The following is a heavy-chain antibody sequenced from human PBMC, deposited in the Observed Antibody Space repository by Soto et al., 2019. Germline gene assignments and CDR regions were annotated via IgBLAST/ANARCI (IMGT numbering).Heavy chain of an antibody. J-gene: IGHJ3*02. CDR1: GGSISSGDYY. V-gene: IGHV4-30-4*01. CDR3: ARVHGFAVDN. Sequence: QVQLQESGPGLVKPSQTMSLTCTVSGGSISSGDYYWTWISQPPGKGLEWIGYIYYRGRTYYNASLKSRVSISLDTSKTQFSLNLSSVTAADTAVYYCARVHGFAVDNWGQGTMVTFAS. CDR2: IYYRGRT. D-gene: IGHD3-10*01.